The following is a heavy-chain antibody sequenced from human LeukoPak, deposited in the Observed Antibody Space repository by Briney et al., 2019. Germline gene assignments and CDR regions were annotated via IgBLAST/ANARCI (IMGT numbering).Heavy chain of an antibody. V-gene: IGHV1-2*02. CDR1: GYTFTGYY. CDR2: INPNSGGT. CDR3: ARDGPRPSSGWFDP. D-gene: IGHD6-6*01. Sequence: ASVKVSCKASGYTFTGYYMHWVRQAPGQGLEWMGWINPNSGGTNYAQKFQGRVTMTRDTSTSTAYMELRSLRSDDTAVYYCARDGPRPSSGWFDPWGQGTLVTVSS. J-gene: IGHJ5*02.